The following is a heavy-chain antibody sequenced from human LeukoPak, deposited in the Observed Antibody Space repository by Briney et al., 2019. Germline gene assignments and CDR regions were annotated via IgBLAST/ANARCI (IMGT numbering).Heavy chain of an antibody. J-gene: IGHJ4*02. CDR2: INPNSGGT. CDR3: ASSIVYCSSTSCYFN. D-gene: IGHD2-2*01. Sequence: ASVKVSCKASGYAFTGYFMHWVRQAPGQGLEWMGWINPNSGGTNYAQKFQGRVTMTRDTSISTAYMELSRLRSDDTAVYYCASSIVYCSSTSCYFNWGQGTLITVSS. V-gene: IGHV1-2*02. CDR1: GYAFTGYF.